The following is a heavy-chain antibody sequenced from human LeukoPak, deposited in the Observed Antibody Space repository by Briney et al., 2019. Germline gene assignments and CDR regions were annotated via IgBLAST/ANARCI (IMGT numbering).Heavy chain of an antibody. CDR3: TTVLGDSGKLPDY. Sequence: SCTASGYTFSSYYMHWVRQAPGKGLEWVAVISYDGSNKYYADSVKGRFTISRDNSKNTLYLQMNSLRAEDTAVYYCTTVLGDSGKLPDYWGQGTLVTVSS. D-gene: IGHD3-10*01. CDR1: GYTFSSYY. CDR2: ISYDGSNK. V-gene: IGHV3-30-3*01. J-gene: IGHJ4*02.